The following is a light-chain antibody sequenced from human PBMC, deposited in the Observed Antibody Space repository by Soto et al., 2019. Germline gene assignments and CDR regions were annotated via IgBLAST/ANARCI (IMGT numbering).Light chain of an antibody. Sequence: EIVLTQSPATLSFSPGERSTLSCRASQSVSSYLAWYQQKPGQAPRLLIYDASSRATGIPDRFSGGGSGTDFTLTISRLEPEDFAVYYCQQFSSYPLTFGGGTKVDNK. CDR2: DAS. CDR1: QSVSSY. V-gene: IGKV3-11*01. J-gene: IGKJ4*01. CDR3: QQFSSYPLT.